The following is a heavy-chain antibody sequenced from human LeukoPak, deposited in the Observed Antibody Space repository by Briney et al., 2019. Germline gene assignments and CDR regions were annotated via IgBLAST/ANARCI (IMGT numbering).Heavy chain of an antibody. CDR2: IIPIFGTA. CDR3: AREVRGSYYSGEYYFDY. V-gene: IGHV1-69*13. D-gene: IGHD1-26*01. J-gene: IGHJ4*02. Sequence: GASVKVSCKASGGTFSSYAISWVRQAPGQGLEWMGGIIPIFGTANYAQKFQGRVTITADESTSTAYMELSSLRSEDTAVYYCAREVRGSYYSGEYYFDYWGQGTLVTVSS. CDR1: GGTFSSYA.